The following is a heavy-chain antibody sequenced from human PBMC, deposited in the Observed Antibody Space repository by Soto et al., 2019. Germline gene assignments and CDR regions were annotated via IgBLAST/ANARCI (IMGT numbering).Heavy chain of an antibody. J-gene: IGHJ4*02. V-gene: IGHV1-69*02. Sequence: QVQLVQSGAEVKKPGSSVKVSCKASGGTFSSYTISWVRQAPGQGLEWMGRIIPILGIANYAQKFQGRVKITADKSTSTAYMELSSLRSEDTAVYYCARSALYCSSTSCYSYYFDYWGQGTLVTVSS. CDR2: IIPILGIA. CDR1: GGTFSSYT. CDR3: ARSALYCSSTSCYSYYFDY. D-gene: IGHD2-2*01.